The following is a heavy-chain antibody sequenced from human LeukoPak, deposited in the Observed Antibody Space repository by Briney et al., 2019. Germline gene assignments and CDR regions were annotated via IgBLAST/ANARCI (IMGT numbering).Heavy chain of an antibody. CDR3: ARGVEPLAANTLAY. Sequence: GGSLRLSCAASGFTVITNDMTWVRQAPGKGLEWVSVLYSDGNTKYADSVQGRFTLSRDNSKNTLYLEMNSLSPDDTAVYYCARGVEPLAANTLAYWGQGTLVTVSS. J-gene: IGHJ4*02. V-gene: IGHV3-53*01. CDR2: LYSDGNT. D-gene: IGHD1-14*01. CDR1: GFTVITND.